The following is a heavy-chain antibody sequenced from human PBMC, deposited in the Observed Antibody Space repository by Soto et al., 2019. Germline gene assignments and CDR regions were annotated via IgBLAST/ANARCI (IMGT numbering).Heavy chain of an antibody. CDR1: GFTFSDYA. CDR3: GKDRRSANGYNLGFDY. Sequence: QVHLVESGGGVVQPGRSLRLSCAASGFTFSDYAMHWVRQAPGKGLEWVAVISFDGSNKYYADSVKDRFTISRDNSKNTLYVQMNSLRAEDTAVYYYGKDRRSANGYNLGFDYWRQGTLVTVSS. V-gene: IGHV3-30-3*01. CDR2: ISFDGSNK. D-gene: IGHD5-12*01. J-gene: IGHJ4*02.